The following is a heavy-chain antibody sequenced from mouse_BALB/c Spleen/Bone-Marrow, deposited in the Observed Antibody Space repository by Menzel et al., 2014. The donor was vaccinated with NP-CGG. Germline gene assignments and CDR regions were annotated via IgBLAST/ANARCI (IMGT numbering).Heavy chain of an antibody. CDR2: ISSGSSTI. V-gene: IGHV5-17*02. CDR3: ARSGSSSGYFDY. Sequence: EVNVVESGGGLVQPGGSRKLSCAASGFTLSSFGMHWVRQAPEKGLEWVAYISSGSSTIYYADTVMGRFTISRDNPKNTLFLQMTSLRSEDTAMYYCARSGSSSGYFDYWGQGTTLTVSS. D-gene: IGHD1-1*01. J-gene: IGHJ2*01. CDR1: GFTLSSFG.